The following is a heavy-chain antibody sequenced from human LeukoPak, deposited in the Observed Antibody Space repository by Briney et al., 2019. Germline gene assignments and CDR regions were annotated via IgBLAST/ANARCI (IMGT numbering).Heavy chain of an antibody. Sequence: GGSLRLSCAASGFTFSSYTLSWVRQAPGKGLEWVSSISSSGSSIYYADSVKGRFTISRDNAKNSLFLQMYSLRAEDTAVYFCARGPVTVGYFDWWGQGTLVTVSS. V-gene: IGHV3-21*01. CDR1: GFTFSSYT. CDR3: ARGPVTVGYFDW. D-gene: IGHD2-21*02. CDR2: ISSSGSSI. J-gene: IGHJ4*02.